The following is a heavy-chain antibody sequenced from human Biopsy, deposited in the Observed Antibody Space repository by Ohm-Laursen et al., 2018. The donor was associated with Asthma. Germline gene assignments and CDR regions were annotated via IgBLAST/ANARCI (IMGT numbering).Heavy chain of an antibody. J-gene: IGHJ4*02. Sequence: SLRLSCSASRFTYDMHWVRQAPGKGLEWVAVISYDGSSIYYADSVKGRFTISRDNSKNTLSLQMNSLTAEDTAVYYWAREGVAGTHIEDWGQGTLVTVSS. CDR1: RFTYD. V-gene: IGHV3-30-3*01. D-gene: IGHD6-19*01. CDR2: ISYDGSSI. CDR3: AREGVAGTHIED.